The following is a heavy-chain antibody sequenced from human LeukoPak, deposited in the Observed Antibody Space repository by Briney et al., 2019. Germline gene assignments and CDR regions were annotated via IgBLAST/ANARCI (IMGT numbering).Heavy chain of an antibody. CDR2: IYHSGST. J-gene: IGHJ4*02. CDR1: GGSISSGGYY. CDR3: ATSLYSSSSSPFDY. D-gene: IGHD6-6*01. Sequence: PSQTLSLTCTVSGGSISSGGYYWSWIRQPPGKGLEWIGYIYHSGSTYYNPSLKSRVTISVDTSKNQFSLKLSSVTAADTAVYYCATSLYSSSSSPFDYWGQGTLVTVSS. V-gene: IGHV4-30-2*03.